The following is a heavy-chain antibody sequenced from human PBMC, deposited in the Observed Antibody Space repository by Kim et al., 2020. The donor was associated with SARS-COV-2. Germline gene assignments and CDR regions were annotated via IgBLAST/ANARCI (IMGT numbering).Heavy chain of an antibody. CDR1: GYTFTSYT. CDR2: INTNTGNP. D-gene: IGHD3-10*01. J-gene: IGHJ5*02. V-gene: IGHV7-4-1*02. Sequence: ASVKVSCKASGYTFTSYTMNWVRLAPGQGLEWMGWINTNTGNPTYAQGFTGRFVFSLDTSVSTAYLQISSLKAEDTAVYYCARENSGSGKNWFDPWGQGTLVTVSS. CDR3: ARENSGSGKNWFDP.